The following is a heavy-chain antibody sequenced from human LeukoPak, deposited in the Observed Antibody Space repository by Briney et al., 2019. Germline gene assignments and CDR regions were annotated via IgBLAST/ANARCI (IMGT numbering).Heavy chain of an antibody. Sequence: PSETLSLTCTVSGGSISSSSYYWGWIRQPPGKGLEWIGSIYYSGGTYYNPSLKSRVTISVDTSKNQFSLKLSSVTAADTAVYYCARSVPDYYDSSGYFDYWGQGTLVTVSS. J-gene: IGHJ4*02. CDR1: GGSISSSSYY. D-gene: IGHD3-22*01. CDR3: ARSVPDYYDSSGYFDY. CDR2: IYYSGGT. V-gene: IGHV4-39*07.